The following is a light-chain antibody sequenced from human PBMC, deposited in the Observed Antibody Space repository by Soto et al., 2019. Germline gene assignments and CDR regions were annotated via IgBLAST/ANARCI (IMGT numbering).Light chain of an antibody. CDR2: GES. J-gene: IGKJ5*01. CDR1: QSVSSRS. Sequence: EIVLTQSPGTLSLSPGETATLSCRASQSVSSRSLAWYQQKPGQAPRLLIFGESNRATGIPDRFSGSGSGTDFTLTISSLEPEDSATYYCQKLDSMPITFGQGTRLEIK. V-gene: IGKV3-20*01. CDR3: QKLDSMPIT.